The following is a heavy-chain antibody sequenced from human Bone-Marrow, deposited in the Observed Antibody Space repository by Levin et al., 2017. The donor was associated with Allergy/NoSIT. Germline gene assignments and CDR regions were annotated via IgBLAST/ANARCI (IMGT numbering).Heavy chain of an antibody. CDR2: ISSSSSYI. CDR3: ARVEFVTIFGVVIEAFFDY. D-gene: IGHD3-3*01. V-gene: IGHV3-21*01. Sequence: PGGSLRLSCAASGFTFSSYSMNWVRQAPGKGLEWVSSISSSSSYIYYADSVKGRFTISRDNAKNSLYLQMNSLRAEDTAVYYCARVEFVTIFGVVIEAFFDYWGQGTLVTVSS. J-gene: IGHJ4*02. CDR1: GFTFSSYS.